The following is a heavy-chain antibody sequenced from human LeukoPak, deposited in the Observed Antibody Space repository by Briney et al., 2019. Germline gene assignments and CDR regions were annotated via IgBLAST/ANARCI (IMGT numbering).Heavy chain of an antibody. CDR3: ANVVYSYGHSDY. CDR2: ISGSGGST. V-gene: IGHV3-23*01. Sequence: GGSLRLSCAASGFTFSSYAMSWVRQAPGKGLEWVSAISGSGGSTYYADSVKGRFTISRDNSKNTLYLQMNSLRAEDTAVYYCANVVYSYGHSDYWGQGTLVTVSS. J-gene: IGHJ4*02. CDR1: GFTFSSYA. D-gene: IGHD5-18*01.